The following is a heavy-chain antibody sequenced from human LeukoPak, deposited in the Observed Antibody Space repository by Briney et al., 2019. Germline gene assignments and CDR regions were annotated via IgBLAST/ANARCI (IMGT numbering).Heavy chain of an antibody. J-gene: IGHJ6*03. CDR1: GFTFDDYG. CDR3: ARDPYSGSYGDYYYYMDV. D-gene: IGHD1-26*01. Sequence: PGGSLRLSCVASGFTFDDYGMSWVRQAPGKGLEWVSSITSSSRYIYYADSVRGRFTISRDNAKSSLYLQMNSLRAEDTAVYYCARDPYSGSYGDYYYYMDVWGKGTTVTISS. CDR2: ITSSSRYI. V-gene: IGHV3-21*01.